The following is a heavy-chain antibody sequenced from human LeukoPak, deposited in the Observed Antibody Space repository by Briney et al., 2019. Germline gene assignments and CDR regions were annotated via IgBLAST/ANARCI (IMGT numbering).Heavy chain of an antibody. Sequence: GGSLRLSCAASGCTFSRYWMHWVRQAPGKGLMWVLRISPDGSTTLYADSVKGRFTISRDNSKNTLYLQINSLRTEDTAMYYCARDRGSYFDYWGQGTLVTVSS. J-gene: IGHJ4*02. D-gene: IGHD1-26*01. CDR3: ARDRGSYFDY. CDR1: GCTFSRYW. V-gene: IGHV3-74*03. CDR2: ISPDGSTT.